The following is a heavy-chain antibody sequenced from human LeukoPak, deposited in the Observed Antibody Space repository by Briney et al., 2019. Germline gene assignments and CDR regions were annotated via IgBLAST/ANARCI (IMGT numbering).Heavy chain of an antibody. CDR2: IWYDGSNK. Sequence: GRSLRLSCAASGSTFSSYGMHWVRQAPGKGLEWVAVIWYDGSNKYYADSVKGRFTISRDNSKNTLYLQMNSLRAEDTAVYYCARGGDSSGYLALGPDYWGQGTLVTVSS. CDR3: ARGGDSSGYLALGPDY. J-gene: IGHJ4*02. CDR1: GSTFSSYG. D-gene: IGHD3-22*01. V-gene: IGHV3-33*01.